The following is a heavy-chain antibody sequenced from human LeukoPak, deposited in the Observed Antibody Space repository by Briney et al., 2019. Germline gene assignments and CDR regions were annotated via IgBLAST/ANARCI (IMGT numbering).Heavy chain of an antibody. J-gene: IGHJ5*02. V-gene: IGHV1-18*01. Sequence: VASVKVSCKASGYTFTSYGISWVRQAPGQGLEWMGWISAYNGDTNYAQKLQGRVTMTTDTSASTAYMELRSLRSDDTAVYYCAREGTRITGTTRLWFDPWGQGTLVTVSS. CDR2: ISAYNGDT. D-gene: IGHD1-20*01. CDR1: GYTFTSYG. CDR3: AREGTRITGTTRLWFDP.